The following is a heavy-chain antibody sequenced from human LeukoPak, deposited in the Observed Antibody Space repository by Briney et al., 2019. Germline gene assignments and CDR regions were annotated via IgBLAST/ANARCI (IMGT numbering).Heavy chain of an antibody. CDR1: GGSFSGYY. CDR3: ARVPSGDFWSGYCFDL. Sequence: SETLSLSCAVYGGSFSGYYWSWIRQPPGKGLEWIGEINHSGSTNYNPSLKSRVTISVDTSKNQFSLKLSSVTAADTAVYYCARVPSGDFWSGYCFDLWGQGTRDPVFS. CDR2: INHSGST. J-gene: IGHJ4*02. V-gene: IGHV4-34*01. D-gene: IGHD3-3*01.